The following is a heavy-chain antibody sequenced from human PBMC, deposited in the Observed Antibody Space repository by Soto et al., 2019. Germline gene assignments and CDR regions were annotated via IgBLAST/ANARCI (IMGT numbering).Heavy chain of an antibody. CDR3: ARERGYSYGYHFDY. Sequence: ASVKVSCKASGYTFTSYDINWVRQATGQGLEWMGWMNPNSGNTGYAQKFQGRVTISVDTSKNQFSLKLSSVTAADTAVYYCARERGYSYGYHFDYWGQGTLVTVSS. D-gene: IGHD5-18*01. CDR2: MNPNSGNT. V-gene: IGHV1-8*01. J-gene: IGHJ4*02. CDR1: GYTFTSYD.